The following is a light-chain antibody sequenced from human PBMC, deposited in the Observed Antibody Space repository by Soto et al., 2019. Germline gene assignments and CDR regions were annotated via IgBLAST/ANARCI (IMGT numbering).Light chain of an antibody. V-gene: IGLV2-14*01. CDR1: SSDVGGYNS. J-gene: IGLJ1*01. CDR2: EVS. CDR3: SSYTSTSLYV. Sequence: QSVLTQPASVSGSPGQSITISCTGTSSDVGGYNSVSWYQQHPGKAPKLMIYEVSNRPSGVSNRFSGSKSGNTASLTIYGPQAEDEADYYCSSYTSTSLYVFGTGTKLTVL.